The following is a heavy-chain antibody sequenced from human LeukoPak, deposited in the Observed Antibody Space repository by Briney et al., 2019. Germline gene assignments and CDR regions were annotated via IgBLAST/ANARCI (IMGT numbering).Heavy chain of an antibody. CDR2: INPNSGGT. CDR1: GYTFTGYY. Sequence: ASVKVSCKASGYTFTGYYMHWVRQAPGQGIEWMGWINPNSGGTNYAQKFQGRVTMTSDTSISTAYMELSRLRSDDTAVYYCARSLALNDYVWGSYRYDYWGQGTLVTVSS. J-gene: IGHJ4*02. D-gene: IGHD3-16*02. V-gene: IGHV1-2*02. CDR3: ARSLALNDYVWGSYRYDY.